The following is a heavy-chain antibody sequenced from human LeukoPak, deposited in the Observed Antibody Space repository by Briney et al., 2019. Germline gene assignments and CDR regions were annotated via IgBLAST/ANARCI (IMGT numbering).Heavy chain of an antibody. D-gene: IGHD1-1*01. J-gene: IGHJ4*02. CDR1: GYSFTNFD. CDR3: ARKLRNDVIYDY. V-gene: IGHV1-8*01. Sequence: ASVKVSCKASGYSFTNFDITWVRQAPGQGPEWMGWVNPNSGYTAYAQKFQGRVTMTRDTSMSAAYMELSSLRSEDTAVYYCARKLRNDVIYDYWGQGTLVTVST. CDR2: VNPNSGYT.